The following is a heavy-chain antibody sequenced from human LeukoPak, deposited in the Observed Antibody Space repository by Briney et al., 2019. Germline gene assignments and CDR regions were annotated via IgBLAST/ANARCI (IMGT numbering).Heavy chain of an antibody. CDR3: AREVVLTNWFDP. CDR1: GGSFSGYY. CDR2: ISYDGSNK. J-gene: IGHJ5*02. Sequence: LSLTCAVYGGSFSGYYWSWIRQAPGKGLEWVAVISYDGSNKYYADSVKGRFTISRDNSKNTLYLQMNSLRAEDTAVYYCAREVVLTNWFDPWGQGTLVTVSS. D-gene: IGHD2-15*01. V-gene: IGHV3-30*03.